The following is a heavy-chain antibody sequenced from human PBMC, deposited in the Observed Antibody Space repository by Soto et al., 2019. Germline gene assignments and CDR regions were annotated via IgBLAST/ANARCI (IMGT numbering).Heavy chain of an antibody. Sequence: SETLSLTCSVSGADINTYSWTWIRQPAGKGLEWIGRIYTSASINYNPSLKGRVTLSVDTSTNQVSLRLASVTAADTAIYYCARDREAGYNFYYGMDVWGQGTTVT. D-gene: IGHD6-19*01. V-gene: IGHV4-4*07. CDR1: GADINTYS. CDR3: ARDREAGYNFYYGMDV. CDR2: IYTSASI. J-gene: IGHJ6*02.